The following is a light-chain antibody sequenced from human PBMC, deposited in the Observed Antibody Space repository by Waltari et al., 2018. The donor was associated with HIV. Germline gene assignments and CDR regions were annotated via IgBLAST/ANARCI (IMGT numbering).Light chain of an antibody. J-gene: IGLJ3*02. CDR1: VLAKKY. V-gene: IGLV3-27*01. CDR2: KDS. CDR3: YSAADNNLRV. Sequence: SSELTQPSSVSVSPGQTARITCSGDVLAKKYARWFQPKPGQAPVLGIYKDSERPSGIPERFPGSSSGTTVTLTISGAQVEDEADYYCYSAADNNLRVFGGGTKLTVL.